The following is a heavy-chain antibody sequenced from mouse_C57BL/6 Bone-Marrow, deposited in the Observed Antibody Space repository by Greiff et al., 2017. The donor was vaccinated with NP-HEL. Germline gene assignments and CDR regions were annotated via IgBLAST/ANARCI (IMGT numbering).Heavy chain of an antibody. D-gene: IGHD2-4*01. CDR2: IGSGGSR. V-gene: IGHV2-2*01. Sequence: QVQLQQSGPGLVQPSQSLSITCTVSGFSLTSYGVHWVRQSPGKGLEWLGVIGSGGSRDYNAAFISRLSISKDNSKSQVFFKMNSLQADDTAIYYCASYDYDDAMDYWGQGTSVTVSS. J-gene: IGHJ4*01. CDR1: GFSLTSYG. CDR3: ASYDYDDAMDY.